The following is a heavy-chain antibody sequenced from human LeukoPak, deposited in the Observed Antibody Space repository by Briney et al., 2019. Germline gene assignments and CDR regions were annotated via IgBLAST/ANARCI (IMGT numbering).Heavy chain of an antibody. CDR1: GFTFSKYA. CDR3: AKGLKTAVGPYMGYHYYMDV. D-gene: IGHD5-18*01. V-gene: IGHV3-23*01. J-gene: IGHJ6*03. CDR2: VNDRGTGT. Sequence: GGSLRLSCAASGFTFSKYAMSWVRQAPGKGLEWVSTVNDRGTGTYYADSVKGRFTISRGNSKNTLSLQMISLRAEDTALYYCAKGLKTAVGPYMGYHYYMDVWGKGTTVTVSS.